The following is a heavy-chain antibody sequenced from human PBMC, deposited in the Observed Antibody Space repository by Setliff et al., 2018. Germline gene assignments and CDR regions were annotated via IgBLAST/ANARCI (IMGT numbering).Heavy chain of an antibody. CDR3: ARWRVRDSGYYPRLSYMDV. Sequence: SETLSLTCAVYGGSFSAYYWSWIRQPPGKGLEWIGEINHSGSTKYNPSLKSRVTISVDTSKNQFSLKLSSVTAADTAVYYCARWRVRDSGYYPRLSYMDVWGKGTTVTVSS. CDR2: INHSGST. CDR1: GGSFSAYY. D-gene: IGHD3-22*01. J-gene: IGHJ6*03. V-gene: IGHV4-34*01.